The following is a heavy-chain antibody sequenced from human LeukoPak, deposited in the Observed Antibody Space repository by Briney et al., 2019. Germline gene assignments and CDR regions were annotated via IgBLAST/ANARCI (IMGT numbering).Heavy chain of an antibody. Sequence: PGRSLRLSCAASGFPFDAFAMHWVRQGPGKGLEWVAGISWNSERIGYEDSVKGRFTISRDNAENYLYLQMNSLRGEDTAVYYCARENRGDIVVVVAVDYWGQGTLVTVSS. D-gene: IGHD2-15*01. CDR3: ARENRGDIVVVVAVDY. V-gene: IGHV3-9*01. CDR2: ISWNSERI. CDR1: GFPFDAFA. J-gene: IGHJ4*02.